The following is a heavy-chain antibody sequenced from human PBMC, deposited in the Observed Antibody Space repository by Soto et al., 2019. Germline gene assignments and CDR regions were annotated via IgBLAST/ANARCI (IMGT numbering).Heavy chain of an antibody. CDR3: ARSLDGIVVVPAPPDAFDI. V-gene: IGHV1-46*01. CDR1: GYTFTSYY. Sequence: QVQLVQSGAEVKKPGASVKVSCKASGYTFTSYYMHWVRQAPGQGLEWMGIINPSGGSTSYAQKIQGRVTITRDTSTSTVYMELSSLRSEDTAVYYCARSLDGIVVVPAPPDAFDIWGQGTMVTVSS. CDR2: INPSGGST. J-gene: IGHJ3*02. D-gene: IGHD2-2*01.